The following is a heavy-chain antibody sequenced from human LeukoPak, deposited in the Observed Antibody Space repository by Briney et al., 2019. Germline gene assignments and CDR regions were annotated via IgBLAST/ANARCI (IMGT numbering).Heavy chain of an antibody. CDR2: ISAYNGNT. Sequence: ASVKVSCKASGYTFTSYGISWVRQAPGQGLEWMGWISAYNGNTNYAQKLQGRVTITADESTSTAYMELSSLRSQDTAVYYCASGKSYCSSTSCAESAVDYWGQGTLVTVSS. D-gene: IGHD2-2*01. V-gene: IGHV1-18*01. J-gene: IGHJ4*02. CDR1: GYTFTSYG. CDR3: ASGKSYCSSTSCAESAVDY.